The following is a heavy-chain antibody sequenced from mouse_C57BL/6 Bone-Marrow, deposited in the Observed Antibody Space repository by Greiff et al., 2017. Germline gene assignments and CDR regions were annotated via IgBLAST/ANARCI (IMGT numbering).Heavy chain of an antibody. CDR1: GFSLTSYG. V-gene: IGHV2-6-1*01. J-gene: IGHJ3*01. CDR2: IWSDGST. CDR3: ARHGGKGVSAWFAY. D-gene: IGHD1-1*02. Sequence: VKLMESGPGLVAPSQSLSITCTVSGFSLTSYGVHWVRQPPGKGLEWLVVIWSDGSTTYNSALKSRLSISKDNSKSQVFLKMNSLQTDDTAMYYCARHGGKGVSAWFAYWGQGTLVTVSA.